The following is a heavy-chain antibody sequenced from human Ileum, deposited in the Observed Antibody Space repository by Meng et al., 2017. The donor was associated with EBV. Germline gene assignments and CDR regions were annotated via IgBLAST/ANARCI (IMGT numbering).Heavy chain of an antibody. V-gene: IGHV6-1*01. CDR2: TYRRSRWYY. J-gene: IGHJ5*02. CDR1: GDSVSSDKTA. Sequence: QLQESGPGLVQPSQSLSLSCVIPGDSVSSDKTAWNWIRQSPSRGLEWLGRTYRRSRWYYDYALSVKSRINISPDTSKNQVSLQLNSVTDEDTGIYYCATSRIAKFDRWGQGTLVTVSS. CDR3: ATSRIAKFDR.